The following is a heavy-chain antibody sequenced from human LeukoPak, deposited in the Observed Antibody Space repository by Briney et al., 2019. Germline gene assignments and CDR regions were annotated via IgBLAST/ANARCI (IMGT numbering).Heavy chain of an antibody. CDR2: IYPGDSDT. CDR3: ARRDGYCSSTSCYADYYYGMDV. V-gene: IGHV5-51*01. D-gene: IGHD2-2*01. J-gene: IGHJ6*02. Sequence: KHGESLKISCKGSGYSFTSYWIGWVRQMPGEGLEWMGIIYPGDSDTTYSPSFQGQVTISADKSISTAYLQWSSLKASDTAMYYCARRDGYCSSTSCYADYYYGMDVWGQGTTVTVSS. CDR1: GYSFTSYW.